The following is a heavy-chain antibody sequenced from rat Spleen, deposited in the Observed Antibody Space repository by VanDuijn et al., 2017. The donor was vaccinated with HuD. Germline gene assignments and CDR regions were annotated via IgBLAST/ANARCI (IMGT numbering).Heavy chain of an antibody. V-gene: IGHV5-25*01. J-gene: IGHJ4*01. Sequence: EVQLVESGGGLVQPGRSLKLSCEVSGFTFNNYDMAWIRQAPTKGLEWVATISSSGGDTYYRDSVKGRFTISRDNAKSTLYLQMDSLRSEDTATYYCARPWVLFYVMDAWGQGASVTVSS. CDR2: ISSSGGDT. D-gene: IGHD1-7*01. CDR3: ARPWVLFYVMDA. CDR1: GFTFNNYD.